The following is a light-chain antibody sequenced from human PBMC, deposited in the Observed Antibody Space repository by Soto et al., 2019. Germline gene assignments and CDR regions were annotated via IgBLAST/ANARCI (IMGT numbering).Light chain of an antibody. CDR2: DAS. Sequence: EIVLTQSPATLSLSPGERATLSCRASQSVSSYLAWYQQKPGQTPRLLIYDASNRATGIPARFSGSGSGTDFTLTISSLETEDFAVYYCQQRSSWPRTFEQGTKLEIQ. CDR3: QQRSSWPRT. CDR1: QSVSSY. J-gene: IGKJ2*01. V-gene: IGKV3-11*01.